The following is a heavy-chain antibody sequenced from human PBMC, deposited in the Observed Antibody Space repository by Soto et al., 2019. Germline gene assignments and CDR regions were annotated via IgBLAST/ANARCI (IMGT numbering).Heavy chain of an antibody. CDR1: GFTFSSYG. D-gene: IGHD5-12*01. V-gene: IGHV3-30*18. CDR2: ISYDGSHK. Sequence: QVQLVESGGGVVQPGRSLRLSCAASGFTFSSYGMHWVRQAPGKGLEWVAVISYDGSHKYYADSVKGRFTISRDNSKNPLYLQMNSLRGEDTAVYYCAKDLEMATINYHYYGMDVWGQGTTVTVSS. CDR3: AKDLEMATINYHYYGMDV. J-gene: IGHJ6*02.